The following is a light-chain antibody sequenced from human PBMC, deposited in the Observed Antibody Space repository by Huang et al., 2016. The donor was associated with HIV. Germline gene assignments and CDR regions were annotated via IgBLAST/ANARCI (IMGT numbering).Light chain of an antibody. V-gene: IGKV3-15*01. CDR2: GAS. CDR1: QSVGSK. Sequence: DTVMTQTQATLSVSPGARATLSCRASQSVGSKLAWFQQKPGQAPRLLIHGASTRATGLPARFSGSGSGTEFTLTISSLQSEDFAVYYCQQYNNWPYTFGQGTKLEIK. J-gene: IGKJ2*01. CDR3: QQYNNWPYT.